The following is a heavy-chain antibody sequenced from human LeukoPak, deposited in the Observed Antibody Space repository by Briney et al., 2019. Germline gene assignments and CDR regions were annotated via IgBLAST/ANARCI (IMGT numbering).Heavy chain of an antibody. CDR3: ARRRNWGFFDY. CDR2: IYYSGST. Sequence: SETLSLTCTVSGGSITSHYWSWVRQSPGKGLEWIGYIYYSGSTNYNPSLKSRVTISVDASKNQFSLKLSSVTAADTAVYYCARRRNWGFFDYWGQGTLVTVSS. CDR1: GGSITSHY. J-gene: IGHJ4*02. D-gene: IGHD7-27*01. V-gene: IGHV4-59*08.